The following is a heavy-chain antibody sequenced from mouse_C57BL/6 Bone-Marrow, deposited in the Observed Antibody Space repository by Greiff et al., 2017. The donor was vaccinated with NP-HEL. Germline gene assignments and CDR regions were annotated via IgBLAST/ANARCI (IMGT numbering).Heavy chain of an antibody. CDR3: ARRYYGSHYFDY. Sequence: EVKLVESGPELVKPGASVKISCKASGYSFTDYNMNWVKQSNGKSLEWIGVINPNYGTTSYNQKFKGKATLTVDQSSSTAYMQLNSLTSEDSAVYYCARRYYGSHYFDYWGQGTTLTVSS. V-gene: IGHV1-39*01. CDR2: INPNYGTT. J-gene: IGHJ2*01. D-gene: IGHD1-1*01. CDR1: GYSFTDYN.